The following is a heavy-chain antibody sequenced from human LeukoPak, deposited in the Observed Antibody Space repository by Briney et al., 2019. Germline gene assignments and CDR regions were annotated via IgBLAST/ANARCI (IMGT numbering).Heavy chain of an antibody. CDR1: GFTVSSNC. D-gene: IGHD2-2*01. V-gene: IGHV3-66*01. CDR2: IYSGGST. CDR3: ARGPPQLSSTSRPFDY. J-gene: IGHJ4*02. Sequence: GGSLRLSCAASGFTVSSNCMSWVRQAPGKGLEWVSVIYSGGSTYYADSVKGRFTISRDNSKNTLYLQMNSLRAEDTAVYYCARGPPQLSSTSRPFDYWGQGTLVTVSS.